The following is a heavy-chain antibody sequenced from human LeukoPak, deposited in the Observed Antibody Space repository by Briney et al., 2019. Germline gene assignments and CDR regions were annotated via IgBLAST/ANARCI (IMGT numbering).Heavy chain of an antibody. CDR2: IKQDGSDK. D-gene: IGHD2-2*01. J-gene: IGHJ4*02. CDR3: ARVLPVASRDY. Sequence: GGSLRLSCAASGFTSSTYWMSWVRQAPGKGLEWVANIKQDGSDKFYVDSVKGRFTISRDNAKNSMYLQVNSLRAEDTAVYYCARVLPVASRDYWGQGTLVTVSS. V-gene: IGHV3-7*01. CDR1: GFTSSTYW.